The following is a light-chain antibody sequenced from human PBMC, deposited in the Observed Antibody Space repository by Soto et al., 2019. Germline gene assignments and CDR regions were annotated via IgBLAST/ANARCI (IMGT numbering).Light chain of an antibody. CDR1: SSDVGTYNY. J-gene: IGLJ2*01. CDR3: CSYAGGYTHAV. V-gene: IGLV2-11*01. Sequence: QSALTQPRSVSGPPGQSVSISCSGTSSDVGTYNYVSWYQQHPGKPPKLMIYDVSKRPSGVPDRFSGSKSGNTASLTISGLQAEYEADYYCCSYAGGYTHAVFGGGTQLTVL. CDR2: DVS.